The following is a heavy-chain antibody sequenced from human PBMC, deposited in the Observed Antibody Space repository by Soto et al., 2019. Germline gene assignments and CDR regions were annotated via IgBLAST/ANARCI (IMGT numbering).Heavy chain of an antibody. CDR2: IIPILDIA. D-gene: IGHD2-8*01. CDR3: TRNIRDGSNAHLGS. J-gene: IGHJ4*02. Sequence: QVQLVQSGAEVKKPGSSVKVSCKASGGTFSRSTVTWVRQAPGHGLEWMGSIIPILDIANSAQRFQGRVTITAAKSTGTAYMELSGLKSEDTAVYFCTRNIRDGSNAHLGSWGQGTLVTVSS. V-gene: IGHV1-69*02. CDR1: GGTFSRST.